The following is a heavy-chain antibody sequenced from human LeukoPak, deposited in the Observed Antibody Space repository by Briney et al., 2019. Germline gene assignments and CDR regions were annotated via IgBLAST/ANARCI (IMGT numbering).Heavy chain of an antibody. CDR3: ARVAAAGAP. D-gene: IGHD6-13*01. J-gene: IGHJ5*02. Sequence: ASVKVSCKASGYTFTSYYMHWVRQATGQGLEWMGWMNPNSGNTGYAQKFQGRVTMTRNTSISTAYMELSSLRSEDTAVYYCARVAAAGAPWGQGTLVTVSS. V-gene: IGHV1-8*02. CDR1: GYTFTSYY. CDR2: MNPNSGNT.